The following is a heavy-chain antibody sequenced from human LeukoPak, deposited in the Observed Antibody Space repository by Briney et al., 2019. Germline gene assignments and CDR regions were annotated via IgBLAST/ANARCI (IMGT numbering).Heavy chain of an antibody. Sequence: SETLSLTCTVSGGSISSGGYYWSWIRQHPGKGLEWIGYIYYSGSTYYNPSLKSRVTISVDTSKNQFSLKLSSVTAAGTAVYYCARAYYGSGRRYFDYWGQGTLVTVSS. J-gene: IGHJ4*02. D-gene: IGHD3-10*01. CDR3: ARAYYGSGRRYFDY. CDR1: GGSISSGGYY. CDR2: IYYSGST. V-gene: IGHV4-31*03.